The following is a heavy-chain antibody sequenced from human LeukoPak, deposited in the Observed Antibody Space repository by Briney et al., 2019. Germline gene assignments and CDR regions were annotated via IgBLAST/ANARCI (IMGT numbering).Heavy chain of an antibody. J-gene: IGHJ5*02. Sequence: PGGSLRLSCAASEFILSGFWMNWVRQAPGKGLAWVAGIDSDGSTTNYADSVRGRFTISRDNAKNTLFLQMNSLRADDTAVYYCTKSNWFDPWGQGTLVTVSS. CDR1: EFILSGFW. CDR2: IDSDGSTT. CDR3: TKSNWFDP. V-gene: IGHV3-74*01.